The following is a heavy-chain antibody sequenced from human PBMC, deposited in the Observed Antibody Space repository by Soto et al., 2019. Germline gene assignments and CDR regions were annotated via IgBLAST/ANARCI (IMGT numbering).Heavy chain of an antibody. D-gene: IGHD3-3*01. CDR1: RGSISNYY. V-gene: IGHV4-59*01. CDR2: VYHSGTT. J-gene: IGHJ5*02. CDR3: ARGKIIGP. Sequence: SETLSLTCTVSRGSISNYYWSWIRQPPGKGPEWIGYVYHSGTTDYNPSLESRVTMSVDTSKNQFSLKLRSVTAADTAVYYCARGKIIGPWGQGTLVTVSS.